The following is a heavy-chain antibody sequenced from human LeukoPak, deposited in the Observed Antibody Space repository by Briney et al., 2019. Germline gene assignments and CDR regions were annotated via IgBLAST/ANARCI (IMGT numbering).Heavy chain of an antibody. Sequence: GGSLRLSCAASGFTFSSYSMNWVRQAPGKGREWVSFIYSGGNTYYADSVKGRFTISRDNSKNTVHLQMNSLRAEDTAVYYCARVFRGLTDCSGGSCFFFDYWGQGTLVTVSS. J-gene: IGHJ4*02. CDR2: IYSGGNT. CDR1: GFTFSSYS. D-gene: IGHD2-15*01. CDR3: ARVFRGLTDCSGGSCFFFDY. V-gene: IGHV3-66*01.